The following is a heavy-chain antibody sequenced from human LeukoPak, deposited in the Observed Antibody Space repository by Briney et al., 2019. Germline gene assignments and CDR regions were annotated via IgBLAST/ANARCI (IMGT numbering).Heavy chain of an antibody. Sequence: PGGSLRLSCAPVGLTFNNYGMHSVRQARGKWLVWVSRITPDGRSTKYADSVKGRFTISRDNAKNTLSLQMNSLRAEDTAIYYCARVDGSGNSVFDSWGQGTLVPVSS. CDR1: GLTFNNYG. V-gene: IGHV3-74*01. D-gene: IGHD3-22*01. CDR3: ARVDGSGNSVFDS. J-gene: IGHJ4*02. CDR2: ITPDGRST.